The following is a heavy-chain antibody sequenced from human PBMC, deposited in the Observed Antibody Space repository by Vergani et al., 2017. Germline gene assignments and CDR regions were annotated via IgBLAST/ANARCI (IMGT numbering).Heavy chain of an antibody. V-gene: IGHV1-46*01. Sequence: QVQLVQSGAEVKKPGASVKVSCKASGYTFTSYYMHWVRQAPGQGLEWMGIINPSGGSTSYAQKFQGRVTMTRDTSTSTVFMELSSLRSEDTAVYYCARGGDIVVVTVHLGYWGQGTLVTVSS. CDR2: INPSGGST. CDR1: GYTFTSYY. J-gene: IGHJ4*02. D-gene: IGHD2-21*02. CDR3: ARGGDIVVVTVHLGY.